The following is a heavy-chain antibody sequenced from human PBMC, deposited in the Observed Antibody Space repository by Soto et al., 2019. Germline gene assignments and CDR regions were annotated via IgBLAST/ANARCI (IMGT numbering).Heavy chain of an antibody. Sequence: SETLSLTCTVSGVSISGYYWSWLLQPPGKGLEWIGYIYNIGSTNYNPSLRSRVTMSIDTSQEQFSLKLSSVTATDTAVYYCARHGNLPLAGKGFESWGRGTLGNVSS. J-gene: IGHJ4*02. CDR3: ARHGNLPLAGKGFES. CDR1: GVSISGYY. D-gene: IGHD6-19*01. CDR2: IYNIGST. V-gene: IGHV4-59*08.